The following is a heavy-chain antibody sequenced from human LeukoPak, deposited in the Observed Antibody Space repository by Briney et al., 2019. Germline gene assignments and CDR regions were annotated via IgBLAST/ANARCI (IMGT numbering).Heavy chain of an antibody. CDR2: IYYSGST. CDR3: ARAALGYCSSTSCYTGYVFDI. Sequence: SETLSLTCTVSGGSISSYYWSWIRQPPGKGLEWIGYIYYSGSTNYNPSLKSRVTISVDTSKNQFSLKLSSVTAADTAVYYCARAALGYCSSTSCYTGYVFDIWGQGTMVTVSS. CDR1: GGSISSYY. J-gene: IGHJ3*02. V-gene: IGHV4-59*01. D-gene: IGHD2-2*02.